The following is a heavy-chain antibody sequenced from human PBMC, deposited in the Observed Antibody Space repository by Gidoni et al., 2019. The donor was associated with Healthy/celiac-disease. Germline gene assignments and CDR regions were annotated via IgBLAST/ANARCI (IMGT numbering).Heavy chain of an antibody. CDR2: IWYDGSNK. Sequence: QVQLAESGGGVVQPGRSLSLSCAASGVPFSSYGMHWVRQAPGKGLEWVAVIWYDGSNKDYADSVKGRFTISRDNSKNTLYLQMNSLRAEDTAVYYCARELYGGNSEPAFDIWGQGTMVTVSS. J-gene: IGHJ3*02. CDR1: GVPFSSYG. D-gene: IGHD2-21*02. CDR3: ARELYGGNSEPAFDI. V-gene: IGHV3-33*01.